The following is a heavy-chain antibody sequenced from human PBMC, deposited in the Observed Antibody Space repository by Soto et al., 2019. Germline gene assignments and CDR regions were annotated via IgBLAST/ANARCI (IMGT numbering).Heavy chain of an antibody. V-gene: IGHV1-3*01. CDR1: GYTFTSYA. Sequence: QVQLVQSGAEVKKPGASVKVSCKASGYTFTSYAMHWVRQAPGQRLEWMGWINAGNGNTKYSQKFQGRVTITRDTSASTAYMELSSLRSEDTAVYYCASPYYGSGNPKDYYYGMDVWGQGTTVTVSS. D-gene: IGHD3-10*01. CDR3: ASPYYGSGNPKDYYYGMDV. CDR2: INAGNGNT. J-gene: IGHJ6*02.